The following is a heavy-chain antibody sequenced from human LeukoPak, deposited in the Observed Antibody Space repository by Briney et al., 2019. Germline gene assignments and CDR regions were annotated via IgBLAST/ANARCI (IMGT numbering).Heavy chain of an antibody. V-gene: IGHV4-30-4*01. CDR3: ARPYYYDSRIDP. CDR1: GGSISSGDYY. Sequence: PSETLSLTCTVSGGSISSGDYYWSWIRQPPGKGLEWIAYMYYSGSTYYNPSLKSRVTMSADTSKNQLSLKLSSVTAADTAVYHCARPYYYDSRIDPWGQGILATVSS. CDR2: MYYSGST. J-gene: IGHJ5*02. D-gene: IGHD3-22*01.